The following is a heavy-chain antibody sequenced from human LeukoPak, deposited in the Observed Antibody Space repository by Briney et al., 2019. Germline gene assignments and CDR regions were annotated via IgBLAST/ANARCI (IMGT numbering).Heavy chain of an antibody. Sequence: NPSETLSLTCTVSDVSISGFYWSWIRQSPGKGLEWIGYISYEGSTNYHLSLKSRVTISVDTSKNQFSLKLSSVTATDTALYYCARVNYRSGSYSSWFDPWGQGTLVTVSS. CDR3: ARVNYRSGSYSSWFDP. D-gene: IGHD3-10*01. J-gene: IGHJ5*02. CDR1: DVSISGFY. CDR2: ISYEGST. V-gene: IGHV4-59*08.